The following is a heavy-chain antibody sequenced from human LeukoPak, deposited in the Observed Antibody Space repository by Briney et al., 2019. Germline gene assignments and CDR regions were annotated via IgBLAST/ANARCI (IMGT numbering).Heavy chain of an antibody. J-gene: IGHJ4*02. V-gene: IGHV4-4*07. CDR2: IYTSGST. CDR1: GDSISGYY. Sequence: SETLSLTCTGSGDSISGYYWSWIRQPAGKGLEGIGRIYTSGSTKYNPSFQGRVTMALDTSKKQFSLRLSSVTAADKAISYCAKYKFGSDYFSNWGQGTLVTVSS. CDR3: AKYKFGSDYFSN. D-gene: IGHD2/OR15-2a*01.